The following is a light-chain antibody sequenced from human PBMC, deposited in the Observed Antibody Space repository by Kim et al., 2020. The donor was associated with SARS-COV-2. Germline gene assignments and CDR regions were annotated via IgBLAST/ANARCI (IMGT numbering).Light chain of an antibody. Sequence: EIVMTQSPATLSVSPGERVTLSCRASQSVSSKLAWYQQKPGQAPRLLIYGASTRATGTPARFSGSGSGTEFTLDISSLQSEDFAVYYCQQYDTWPPVTFGGGTKLEI. J-gene: IGKJ4*01. CDR2: GAS. CDR3: QQYDTWPPVT. V-gene: IGKV3-15*01. CDR1: QSVSSK.